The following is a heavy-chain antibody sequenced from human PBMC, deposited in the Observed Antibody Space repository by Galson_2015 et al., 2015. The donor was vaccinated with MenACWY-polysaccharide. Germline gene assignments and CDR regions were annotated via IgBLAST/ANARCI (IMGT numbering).Heavy chain of an antibody. V-gene: IGHV3-30*18. J-gene: IGHJ4*02. CDR2: ITYDGSDQ. CDR3: AKREARNSGPFDL. Sequence: SLRLSCAASGFTFSSYGMHWVRQAPGKGLEWVTYITYDGSDQDYARSVKGRFTISRDNSKSMLYLQMYSLRAEDTAVYHCAKREARNSGPFDLWGQGALVTVSS. CDR1: GFTFSSYG. D-gene: IGHD6-19*01.